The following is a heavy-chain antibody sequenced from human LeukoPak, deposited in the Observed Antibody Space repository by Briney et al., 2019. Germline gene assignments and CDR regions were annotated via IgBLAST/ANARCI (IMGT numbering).Heavy chain of an antibody. Sequence: SETLSLTCTVSGGSISSGGYYWSWIRQHPGKGLEWIGYIYYSGSTYYNPSLKSRVAISVDTSKNQFSLKLSSVTAADTAVYYCARLYDFWSGYEDWGQGTLVTVSS. CDR3: ARLYDFWSGYED. J-gene: IGHJ4*02. CDR2: IYYSGST. CDR1: GGSISSGGYY. D-gene: IGHD3-3*01. V-gene: IGHV4-31*03.